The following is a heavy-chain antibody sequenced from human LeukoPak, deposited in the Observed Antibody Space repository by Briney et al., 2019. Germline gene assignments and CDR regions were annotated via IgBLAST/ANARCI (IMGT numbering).Heavy chain of an antibody. Sequence: SETLSLTCTVSGGSISSGSYYWSWIRQPAGKGLEWIGRIYTSGSTNYNPSLKSRVTISVDTSKNQFSLKLSSVTAADTAVYYCARVGYYDINAFDIWGQGTMVTVSS. CDR2: IYTSGST. J-gene: IGHJ3*02. D-gene: IGHD3-22*01. V-gene: IGHV4-61*02. CDR1: GGSISSGSYY. CDR3: ARVGYYDINAFDI.